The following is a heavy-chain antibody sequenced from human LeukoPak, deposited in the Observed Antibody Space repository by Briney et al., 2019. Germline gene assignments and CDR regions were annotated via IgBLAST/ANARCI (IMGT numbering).Heavy chain of an antibody. Sequence: SETLSLTCTVSGGSISSSSYYWGWIRQPPGKGLEWIGSIYYSGSTYYNPSLKSRVTISVDTSKNQFSLKLSSVTAADTAVYYCAREFWSGSYYYYYMDVWGKGTTVTVSS. J-gene: IGHJ6*03. V-gene: IGHV4-39*07. D-gene: IGHD3-3*01. CDR2: IYYSGST. CDR3: AREFWSGSYYYYYMDV. CDR1: GGSISSSSYY.